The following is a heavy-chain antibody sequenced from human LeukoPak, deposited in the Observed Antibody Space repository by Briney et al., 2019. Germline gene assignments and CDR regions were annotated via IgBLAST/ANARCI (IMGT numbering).Heavy chain of an antibody. V-gene: IGHV4-39*02. D-gene: IGHD1-7*01. CDR3: ARDRGVGTNFDY. CDR1: GDSISSRSYY. Sequence: SETLSLTCTVSGDSISSRSYYWGWIRQPPGKGLEWIGSIYYSGSTHYNPSLKSRVTISVDTSKNQLSLKLRSVTAADTAVYYCARDRGVGTNFDYWGQGTLVTVSS. J-gene: IGHJ4*02. CDR2: IYYSGST.